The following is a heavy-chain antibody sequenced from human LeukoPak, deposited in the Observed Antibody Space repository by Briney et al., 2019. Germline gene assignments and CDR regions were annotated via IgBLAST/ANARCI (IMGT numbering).Heavy chain of an antibody. CDR3: AREGWFGELLVLFGY. CDR1: GGSISSYY. D-gene: IGHD3-10*01. V-gene: IGHV4-4*07. J-gene: IGHJ4*02. CDR2: IYTSGST. Sequence: PSETLSLTCTVSGGSISSYYWSWIRQPAGKGLEWIGRIYTSGSTNYNPSLKSRVTMSVDTSKNQFSLKLSSVTAADTAVYYCAREGWFGELLVLFGYWGQGTLVTVSS.